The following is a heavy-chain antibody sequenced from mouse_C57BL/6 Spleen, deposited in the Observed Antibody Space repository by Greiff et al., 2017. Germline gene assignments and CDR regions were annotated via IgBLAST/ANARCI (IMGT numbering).Heavy chain of an antibody. D-gene: IGHD2-1*01. CDR1: GYTFTSYW. CDR2: IDPSDSYT. Sequence: QVQLQQPGAELVMPGASVKLSCKASGYTFTSYWMHWVKQRPGQGLEWIGEIDPSDSYTNYNQKFKGKSTLTVDKSSSTAYMQLSSLTSEDSAVYYCARWRGNYVGAMDYWGQGTSVTVSS. V-gene: IGHV1-69*01. J-gene: IGHJ4*01. CDR3: ARWRGNYVGAMDY.